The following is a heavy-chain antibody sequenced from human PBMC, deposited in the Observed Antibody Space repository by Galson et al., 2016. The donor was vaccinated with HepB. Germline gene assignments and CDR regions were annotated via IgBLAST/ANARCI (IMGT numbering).Heavy chain of an antibody. CDR2: IWHDESNE. CDR1: GFKFSNYA. D-gene: IGHD2-15*01. Sequence: SLRLSCAASGFKFSNYAMYWVRQTPAKGLEWVAVIWHDESNENFRDSVKGRFTISRDNSKKTLYLQRASLRAEDTAVYYCVREGGGMDVWGQGTTVIVSS. CDR3: VREGGGMDV. V-gene: IGHV3-33*01. J-gene: IGHJ6*02.